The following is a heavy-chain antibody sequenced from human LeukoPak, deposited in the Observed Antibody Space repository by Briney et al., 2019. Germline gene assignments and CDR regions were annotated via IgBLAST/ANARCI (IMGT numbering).Heavy chain of an antibody. V-gene: IGHV4-59*01. Sequence: SETLSLTCTVSGGSISSYYWSWIRQPPGKGLEWIGYIYSSGSTNYNPSLKSRLTISVDASKNQFSLKLTSVTAADTAVYYCARAEGDRAGVAFDYWGQGTLVTVSS. CDR2: IYSSGST. D-gene: IGHD2-8*01. J-gene: IGHJ4*02. CDR3: ARAEGDRAGVAFDY. CDR1: GGSISSYY.